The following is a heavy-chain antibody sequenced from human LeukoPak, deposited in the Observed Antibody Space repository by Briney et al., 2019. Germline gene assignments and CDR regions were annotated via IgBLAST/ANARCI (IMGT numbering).Heavy chain of an antibody. D-gene: IGHD3-16*02. J-gene: IGHJ4*02. CDR1: GFTFSSYW. CDR3: ARDYYDYVWGSYRHFDY. V-gene: IGHV3-7*03. Sequence: GGSLRLSCAASGFTFSSYWMSWVRQAPGKGLEWVANIKQDGSEKYYVDSVKGRSTISRDNAKNSLYLQMNSLRAEDTAVYYCARDYYDYVWGSYRHFDYWGQGTLVTVSS. CDR2: IKQDGSEK.